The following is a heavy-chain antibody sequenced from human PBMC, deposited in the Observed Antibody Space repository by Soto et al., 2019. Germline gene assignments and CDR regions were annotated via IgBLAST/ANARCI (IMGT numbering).Heavy chain of an antibody. CDR1: GYTFTNFW. J-gene: IGHJ6*02. CDR2: IHPGESDV. CDR3: ARSGFSGSPYGFDD. D-gene: IGHD3-3*01. V-gene: IGHV5-51*01. Sequence: GESLKISCKGYGYTFTNFWIGWVRQMPGKGLEWMGIIHPGESDVRYNPSFRGQVTISADKDISTAYLQWSSLKASDTAMYFCARSGFSGSPYGFDDWGQGTTVTVPS.